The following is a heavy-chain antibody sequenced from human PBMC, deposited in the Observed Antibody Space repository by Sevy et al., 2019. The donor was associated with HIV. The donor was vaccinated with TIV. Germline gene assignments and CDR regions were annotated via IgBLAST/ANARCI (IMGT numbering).Heavy chain of an antibody. Sequence: GGSLRLSCAASGFTFSSYSMNWVRQAPGKGLEWVSSISSSSSYIYYADSVKGRFTISRDNAKNSLYLQMKSLRAEDTAVYYGAGEGASGGDIVVVPAAMEVDVWGKGTTVTVSS. CDR1: GFTFSSYS. V-gene: IGHV3-21*01. J-gene: IGHJ6*04. D-gene: IGHD2-2*01. CDR3: AGEGASGGDIVVVPAAMEVDV. CDR2: ISSSSSYI.